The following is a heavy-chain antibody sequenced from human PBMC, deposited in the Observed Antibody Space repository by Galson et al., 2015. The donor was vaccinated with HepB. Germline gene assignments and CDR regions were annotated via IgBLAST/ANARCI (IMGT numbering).Heavy chain of an antibody. CDR2: ISASTAAI. CDR3: ARDRGGSGSSLSYYYDMDL. V-gene: IGHV3-48*04. Sequence: SLRLPCAASGLTLSSYSMNWVRQAPGEGLEWVSYISASTAAIYYADSVKGRFTISRDNAKNSLYLQMNSLRAEDTAVYYCARDRGGSGSSLSYYYDMDLWGQGTTVTVSS. D-gene: IGHD3-10*01. CDR1: GLTLSSYS. J-gene: IGHJ6*02.